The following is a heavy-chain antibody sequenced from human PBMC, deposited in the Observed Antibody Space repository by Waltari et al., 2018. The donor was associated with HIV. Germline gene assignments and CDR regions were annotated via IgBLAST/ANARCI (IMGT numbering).Heavy chain of an antibody. Sequence: QMQLVQSGPEVKKPGTSVKVSCKASGFTFTSSAVQWVRQARGQRLEWIGWIVVGSGNTNYAQKFQERVTITRDMSTSTAYMELSSLRSEDTAVYYCAAGYGYYYYGMDVWGQGTTVTVSS. CDR3: AAGYGYYYYGMDV. CDR2: IVVGSGNT. D-gene: IGHD5-18*01. CDR1: GFTFTSSA. J-gene: IGHJ6*02. V-gene: IGHV1-58*01.